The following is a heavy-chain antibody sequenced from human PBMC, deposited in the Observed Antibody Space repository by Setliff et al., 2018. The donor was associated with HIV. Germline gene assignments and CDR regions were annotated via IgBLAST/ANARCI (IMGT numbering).Heavy chain of an antibody. D-gene: IGHD2-2*01. Sequence: SETLSLTCTVSGGSISSGSYYWSWVRQPPGKGLEWIGSMYYSGSTNYNPSLNRRVTISLDTSKNQLSLKLRSVTAADTAVYYCARDPGGLYCRSTSCQGGCFDPWGQGTLVTVSS. J-gene: IGHJ5*02. V-gene: IGHV4-61*01. CDR2: MYYSGST. CDR3: ARDPGGLYCRSTSCQGGCFDP. CDR1: GGSISSGSYY.